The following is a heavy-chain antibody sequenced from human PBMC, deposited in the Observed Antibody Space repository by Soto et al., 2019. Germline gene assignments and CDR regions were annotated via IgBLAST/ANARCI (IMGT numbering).Heavy chain of an antibody. V-gene: IGHV3-23*01. Sequence: EVQLLESGGGLVQPGGSLRLSCAASGFTFSNFAVSWVRQSPGKGLEWVSGISGSGGNTYYADSVKGRFTISRDNAKNTLSLQMNSLRAEDTAVYYCAKVGADCSGGTCYYYYYGMDVWGQGTTVTVSS. CDR2: ISGSGGNT. CDR1: GFTFSNFA. J-gene: IGHJ6*02. D-gene: IGHD2-15*01. CDR3: AKVGADCSGGTCYYYYYGMDV.